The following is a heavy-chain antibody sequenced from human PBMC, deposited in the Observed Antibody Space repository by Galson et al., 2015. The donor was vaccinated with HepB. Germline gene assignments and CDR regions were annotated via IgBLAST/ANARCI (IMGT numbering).Heavy chain of an antibody. D-gene: IGHD3-16*01. V-gene: IGHV3-23*01. Sequence: SLRLSCAASGFTFSTYAMSWVRQAPGKGLEWLSGISGGGGSTYYADSVKGRFTISRDNSKNTLYLQMNSLRAEDTAVYYCSRDTWGRTPAVLFDWGQGTLVTVSS. J-gene: IGHJ4*02. CDR2: ISGGGGST. CDR1: GFTFSTYA. CDR3: SRDTWGRTPAVLFD.